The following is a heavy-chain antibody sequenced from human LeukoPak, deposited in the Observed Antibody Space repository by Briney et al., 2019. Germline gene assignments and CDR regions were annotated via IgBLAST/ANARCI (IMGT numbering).Heavy chain of an antibody. J-gene: IGHJ4*02. CDR1: GFTFSRYP. CDR2: VSYDGSIK. CDR3: AAWRGYDSGSFSGPLDY. D-gene: IGHD3-10*01. Sequence: GGSLRLSCAASGFTFSRYPMHWVRQAPGKGLEWVAVVSYDGSIKSYADSVKGRFTISRDNPRNTLYLQMNSLRGDDTAIYYCAAWRGYDSGSFSGPLDYWGQGTLVLVSS. V-gene: IGHV3-30-3*01.